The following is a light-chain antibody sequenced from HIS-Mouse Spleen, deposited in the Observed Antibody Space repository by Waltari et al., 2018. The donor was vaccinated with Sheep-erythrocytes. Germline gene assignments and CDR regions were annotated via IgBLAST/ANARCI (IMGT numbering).Light chain of an antibody. CDR1: QDISNY. V-gene: IGKV1-33*01. J-gene: IGKJ4*01. Sequence: DIQMTQSPSSLSASVGDRVTITCQASQDISNYLTWYPQKPGKSPKLLIYDACNLETGVPSRFSGSGSGTDFTFTISSLQPEDIATYYCQQYDNLLTFGGGTKVEIK. CDR2: DAC. CDR3: QQYDNLLT.